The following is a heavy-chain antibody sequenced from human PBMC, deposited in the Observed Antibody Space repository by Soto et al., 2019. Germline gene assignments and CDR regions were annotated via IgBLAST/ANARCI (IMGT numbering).Heavy chain of an antibody. D-gene: IGHD3-16*01. V-gene: IGHV1-18*04. CDR3: ARVRAGGWPQGRYHFNGMDV. J-gene: IGHJ6*02. CDR2: ISTYNGNT. CDR1: GYVYRNYP. Sequence: QVQLVQSGVEVRKPGTSVMVSCKASGYVYRNYPITWVRQAPGQGLEWMGWISTYNGNTKYAQRLQGRVTMTADTSTATAYMELRRLTTDDTATYYCARVRAGGWPQGRYHFNGMDVWGQGTTVSVSS.